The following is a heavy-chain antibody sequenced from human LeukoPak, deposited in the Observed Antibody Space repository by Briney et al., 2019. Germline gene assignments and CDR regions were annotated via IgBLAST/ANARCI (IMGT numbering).Heavy chain of an antibody. CDR3: AKGGIAMADYYFDY. CDR1: GHTFSSND. D-gene: IGHD6-19*01. J-gene: IGHJ4*02. Sequence: GASVKVSCKASGHTFSSNDINWVRQATGQGLEWMGWMNPHSGNTGYAQKFQGRVTITRNSSISTAYMELSSLRSEDTAVYYCAKGGIAMADYYFDYWGQGTLVTVSS. V-gene: IGHV1-8*01. CDR2: MNPHSGNT.